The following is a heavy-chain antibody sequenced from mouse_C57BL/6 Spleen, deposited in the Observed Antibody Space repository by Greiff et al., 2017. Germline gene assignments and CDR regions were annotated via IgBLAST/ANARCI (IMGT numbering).Heavy chain of an antibody. CDR3: SRENTTVDPGY. Sequence: QVQLQQPGPELVKPGASVKLSCKASGYTFTSYWMHWVKQRPGQGLEWIGNINPSNGGSNYNEKFKSKATLTVDKSSSTAYMQLSSLTAEDSAVYYCSRENTTVDPGYWGQGTTLTVSS. D-gene: IGHD1-1*01. CDR2: INPSNGGS. V-gene: IGHV1-53*01. CDR1: GYTFTSYW. J-gene: IGHJ2*01.